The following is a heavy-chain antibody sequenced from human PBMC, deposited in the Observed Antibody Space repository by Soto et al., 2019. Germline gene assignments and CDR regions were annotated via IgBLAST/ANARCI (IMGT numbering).Heavy chain of an antibody. V-gene: IGHV4-30-4*01. CDR3: ARDQWHSGGFSGFDP. CDR2: IFHSGST. CDR1: GAPINRGDYF. Sequence: QVQMQEPGPGLVEPSQTLSLTCTVSGAPINRGDYFWSWIRQPPGQALEWLGNIFHSGSTYYNPSLKSRLNILVDTSKNQISLRLTSVTVADTAVYFCARDQWHSGGFSGFDPWGQGTLVTVSS. J-gene: IGHJ5*02. D-gene: IGHD6-19*01.